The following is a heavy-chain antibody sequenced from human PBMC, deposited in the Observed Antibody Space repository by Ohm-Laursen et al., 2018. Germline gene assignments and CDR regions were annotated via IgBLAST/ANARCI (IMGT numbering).Heavy chain of an antibody. CDR2: IYHSGST. D-gene: IGHD3-16*01. J-gene: IGHJ6*02. Sequence: SDTLSLTCTVSGASISSYYWTWIRQPPGKGLEWIGYIYHSGSTKYNPFFNSRVTISVDTSQNQFSLNLRSVTTADTAVYYCASGHNYGYDNYYYGMDVWGQGTTVTVSS. V-gene: IGHV4-59*07. CDR1: GASISSYY. CDR3: ASGHNYGYDNYYYGMDV.